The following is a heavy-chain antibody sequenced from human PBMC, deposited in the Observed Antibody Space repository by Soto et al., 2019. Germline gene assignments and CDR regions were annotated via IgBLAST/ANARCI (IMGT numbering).Heavy chain of an antibody. D-gene: IGHD3-22*01. CDR2: INAGNGNT. V-gene: IGHV1-3*01. CDR3: AILGTYYFDNSDNYFDF. J-gene: IGHJ4*02. Sequence: ASVKVSCKASGYTLTRYSIHWVRQAPGQRLEWMGWINAGNGNTKFSQKFQGRVTITRDTSASTAYMELRGLRSEDTAVYYCAILGTYYFDNSDNYFDFWGQGTLVTVST. CDR1: GYTLTRYS.